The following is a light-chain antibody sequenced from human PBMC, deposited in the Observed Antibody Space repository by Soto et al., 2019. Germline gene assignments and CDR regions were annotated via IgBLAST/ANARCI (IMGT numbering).Light chain of an antibody. CDR3: QQYSKWPPFP. Sequence: EIVLTQSPATLSLSPGERATLSCRASQGVSSYLAWYQQKPGQAPRLLIYDTSTRATGIPARFSGSGSGTEFTLTISSLQPEDLAVYYCQQYSKWPPFPFGQGTRLEIK. CDR2: DTS. J-gene: IGKJ5*01. CDR1: QGVSSY. V-gene: IGKV3-15*01.